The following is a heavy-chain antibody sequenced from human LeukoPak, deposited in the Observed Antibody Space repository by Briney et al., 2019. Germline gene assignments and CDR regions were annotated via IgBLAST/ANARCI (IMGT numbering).Heavy chain of an antibody. J-gene: IGHJ6*03. CDR2: IIPIFGTA. CDR1: GGTFSSYA. V-gene: IGHV1-69*05. Sequence: SVKVSCKASGGTFSSYAISWVRQAPGQGLEWMGGIIPIFGTANYAQKFQGRVTITTDESTSTAYMELSSLRSEDTAVYYCARAGIVPAASHYYYYYMDVWGKGTTVTVSS. CDR3: ARAGIVPAASHYYYYYMDV. D-gene: IGHD2-2*01.